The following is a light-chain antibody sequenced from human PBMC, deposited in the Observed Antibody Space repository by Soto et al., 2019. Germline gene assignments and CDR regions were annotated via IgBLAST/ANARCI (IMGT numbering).Light chain of an antibody. CDR3: QQYNSYSHT. V-gene: IGKV1-5*03. CDR2: KAS. Sequence: DVQMTQSPSTLSASVGDRVTITCRASQSINSWLAWYQQKPGKAPKLLIYKASSLENVVPSRFSGSGTGTEFTLTISSLQPDDFATYYCQQYNSYSHTFGQGTKLPI. J-gene: IGKJ2*01. CDR1: QSINSW.